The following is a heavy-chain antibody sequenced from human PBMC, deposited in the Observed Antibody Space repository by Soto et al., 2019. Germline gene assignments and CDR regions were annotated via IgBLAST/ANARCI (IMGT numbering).Heavy chain of an antibody. CDR2: IYYSGST. CDR3: ARGYSGHYYFDY. V-gene: IGHV4-31*03. Sequence: SETLSLTCTVSGGSISSGGYYWSWIRQHPGKGLEWIGYIYYSGSTYYNPSLKSRVTISVDTSKNQFSLKLSSVTAADTAVYYGARGYSGHYYFDYWGQGTLVTVSS. J-gene: IGHJ4*02. CDR1: GGSISSGGYY. D-gene: IGHD5-12*01.